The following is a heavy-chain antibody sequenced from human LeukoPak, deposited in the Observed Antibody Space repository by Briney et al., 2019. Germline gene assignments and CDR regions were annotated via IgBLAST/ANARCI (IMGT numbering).Heavy chain of an antibody. V-gene: IGHV3-23*01. Sequence: PGGTLRLSCAASGFTFSSYGMSWVRQAPGKGLEWVSAISGSGGGTYYADSVKGRFTISRDNSKNTLYLQMNSLRAEDTAVYYCAKVKRVAYCGGDCPFDYWGQGTLVTVSS. CDR2: ISGSGGGT. D-gene: IGHD2-21*02. CDR1: GFTFSSYG. J-gene: IGHJ4*02. CDR3: AKVKRVAYCGGDCPFDY.